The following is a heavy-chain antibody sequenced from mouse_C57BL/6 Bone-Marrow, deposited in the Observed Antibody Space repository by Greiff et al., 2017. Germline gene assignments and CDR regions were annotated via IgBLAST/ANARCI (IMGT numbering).Heavy chain of an antibody. CDR1: GYTFTSYW. CDR2: IYPGNSDT. D-gene: IGHD2-4*01. J-gene: IGHJ2*01. Sequence: EVQLQQSGTVLARPGASVKMSCKTSGYTFTSYWMHWVKQRPGQGLEWIGAIYPGNSDTSYNQKFNGKAKLTAVTSASTAYMELSSLTNEDSAVYYCIMITTYFDYWGQGTTLTVSS. CDR3: IMITTYFDY. V-gene: IGHV1-5*01.